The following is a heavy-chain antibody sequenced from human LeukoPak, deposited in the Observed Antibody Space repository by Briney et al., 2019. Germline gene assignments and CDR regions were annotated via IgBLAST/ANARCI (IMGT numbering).Heavy chain of an antibody. CDR3: AKEVATILYGMDV. V-gene: IGHV3-23*01. D-gene: IGHD5-12*01. Sequence: GSLRLSCAASGFTFSAYAMSWVRQAPGKGLEWVSVIGLGGEIRYYADSVKGRFTISRDNSKNTLYMEMNTLRAEDTAVYYCAKEVATILYGMDVWGKGTTVTVSS. CDR2: IGLGGEIR. CDR1: GFTFSAYA. J-gene: IGHJ6*04.